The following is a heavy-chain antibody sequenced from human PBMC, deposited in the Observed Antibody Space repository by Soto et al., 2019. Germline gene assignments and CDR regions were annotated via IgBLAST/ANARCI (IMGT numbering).Heavy chain of an antibody. CDR1: NGSISSAVYY. Sequence: SETLSLTSTVSNGSISSAVYYWGWIRQPPGKGLEWIGSIYHSGSTYYNPSLQGRVTISVDTSKNQFSLKLSSVTAADTAVYFCAGRSSLASVQVYFGEISNYNWFDPWGQGTLVTVS. J-gene: IGHJ5*02. CDR2: IYHSGST. D-gene: IGHD3-10*01. CDR3: AGRSSLASVQVYFGEISNYNWFDP. V-gene: IGHV4-39*01.